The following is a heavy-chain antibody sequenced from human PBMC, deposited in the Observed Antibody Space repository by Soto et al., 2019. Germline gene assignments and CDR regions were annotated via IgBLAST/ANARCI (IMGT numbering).Heavy chain of an antibody. J-gene: IGHJ4*02. CDR3: ARLMGTRFDL. CDR1: GFTFTDHY. D-gene: IGHD2-8*01. CDR2: ARNKVNSYII. V-gene: IGHV3-72*01. Sequence: EVQLVESGGGLVQPGGSLRLSCAASGFTFTDHYMDWVRQAPGKGLEWVGRARNKVNSYIIAYAASVEGRFIISRDDSQTSLDLQMNSLKTEDTAVYFCARLMGTRFDLWGQGTLGTVSS.